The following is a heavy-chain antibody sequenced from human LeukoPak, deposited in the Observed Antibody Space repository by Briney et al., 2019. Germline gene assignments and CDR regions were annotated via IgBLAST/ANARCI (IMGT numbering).Heavy chain of an antibody. Sequence: PSETLSLTCTVPGGSISTYSWTWIRQPPGKGLEWIGYIYYDGSTNSNPSLKSRVTISVDTSRNQFSLKLSSVTAADTAVYYCARGDYAYFFDYWGQGTLVTVSS. CDR3: ARGDYAYFFDY. V-gene: IGHV4-59*01. J-gene: IGHJ4*02. CDR1: GGSISTYS. D-gene: IGHD4-17*01. CDR2: IYYDGST.